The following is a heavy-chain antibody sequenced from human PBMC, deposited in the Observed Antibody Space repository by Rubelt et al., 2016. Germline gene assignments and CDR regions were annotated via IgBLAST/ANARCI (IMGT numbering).Heavy chain of an antibody. CDR3: ARLLQLWPFDY. Sequence: EVQLVQSGAEVKKPGESLKISCKGSGYSFTSYWIGWVRQMPGKGLEWMGLIYPGDSDTRYSPAFQGQVTISAGKSISTAYLQWSSLKASDAAMYDCARLLQLWPFDYWVQGTRVTVSS. V-gene: IGHV5-51*01. J-gene: IGHJ4*02. CDR1: GYSFTSYW. CDR2: IYPGDSDT. D-gene: IGHD5-18*01.